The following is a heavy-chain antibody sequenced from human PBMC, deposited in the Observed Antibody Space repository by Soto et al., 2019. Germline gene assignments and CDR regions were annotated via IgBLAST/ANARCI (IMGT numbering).Heavy chain of an antibody. D-gene: IGHD2-15*01. CDR3: ARERCSGGSCDNWFDP. Sequence: SETLSLTCAVCGGSISMSNWCRWVRQPPGKGLEWIGEIYHSGSTNYNPSLKSRVTISVDKSKNQFSLKLSSVTAADTAVYYCARERCSGGSCDNWFDPWGQGTLVTVSS. V-gene: IGHV4-4*02. CDR2: IYHSGST. CDR1: GGSISMSNW. J-gene: IGHJ5*02.